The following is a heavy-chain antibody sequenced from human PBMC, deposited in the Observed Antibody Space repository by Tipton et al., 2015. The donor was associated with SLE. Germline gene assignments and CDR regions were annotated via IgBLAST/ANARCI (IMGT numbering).Heavy chain of an antibody. CDR3: ARRGASSGLLS. D-gene: IGHD6-19*01. Sequence: GLVKPSETLSLTCTVSGGSISSSSYYWGWIRQPPGKGLEWIGSIYYSGSTYYNPSLKSRVTISVDTSKNQFSLKLSSVTAADTAVYYCARRGASSGLLSWGQGTLVTVSS. CDR1: GGSISSSSYY. J-gene: IGHJ5*02. CDR2: IYYSGST. V-gene: IGHV4-39*07.